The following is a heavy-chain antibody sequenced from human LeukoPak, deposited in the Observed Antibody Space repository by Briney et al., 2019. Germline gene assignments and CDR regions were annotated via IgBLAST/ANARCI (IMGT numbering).Heavy chain of an antibody. CDR3: AKDRHPIVVVPAAIDY. D-gene: IGHD2-2*01. CDR2: ISSSSSYI. CDR1: GFTFSSYS. J-gene: IGHJ4*02. V-gene: IGHV3-21*01. Sequence: GGSLRLSCAASGFTFSSYSMNWVRQAPGKGLEWVSSISSSSSYIYYADSVKGRFTISRDNAKNSLYLQMNSLRAEDTAVYYCAKDRHPIVVVPAAIDYWGQGTLVTVSS.